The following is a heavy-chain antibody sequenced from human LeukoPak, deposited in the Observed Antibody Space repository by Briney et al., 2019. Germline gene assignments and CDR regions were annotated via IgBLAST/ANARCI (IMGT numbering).Heavy chain of an antibody. CDR3: ARVPISKDDSSGYPDY. V-gene: IGHV3-33*01. CDR2: IWYDGSNK. Sequence: GRSLRLSCAASGFTFSSYGMHWVRQAPGKGLEWVAVIWYDGSNKYYADSVKGRFTISRDNSKNTLYLQMNSLRAEDTAVYYCARVPISKDDSSGYPDYWGQGTLVTVSS. J-gene: IGHJ4*02. CDR1: GFTFSSYG. D-gene: IGHD3-22*01.